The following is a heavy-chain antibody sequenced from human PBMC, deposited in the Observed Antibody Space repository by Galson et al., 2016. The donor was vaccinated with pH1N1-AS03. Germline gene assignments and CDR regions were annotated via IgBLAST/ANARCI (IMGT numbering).Heavy chain of an antibody. J-gene: IGHJ4*02. V-gene: IGHV3-74*01. Sequence: SLRLSCAASGFTFSSHWMHWVRQAPGKGLVWVSRINGDGGGTNYADSVKGRFIISRDTSKSTLYLQMNGLRAEDTAIYYCAKTIAARLYCSDSWGQGTLVTVSS. CDR2: INGDGGGT. D-gene: IGHD6-6*01. CDR3: AKTIAARLYCSDS. CDR1: GFTFSSHW.